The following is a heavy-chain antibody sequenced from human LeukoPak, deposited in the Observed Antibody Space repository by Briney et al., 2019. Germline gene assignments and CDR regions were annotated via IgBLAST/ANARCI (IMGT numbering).Heavy chain of an antibody. CDR1: GFSFSSYA. D-gene: IGHD7-27*01. Sequence: PGGSLRLSCAASGFSFSSYAMIWVRQAPGKGLEWVSGISGGGSSTYYADSVKGRFTVSRDNSKNTLFLQMNSLRAEDTAVYYCAKDGGLWVSAHWGDSWGRGTLVTVSS. CDR3: AKDGGLWVSAHWGDS. V-gene: IGHV3-23*01. J-gene: IGHJ4*02. CDR2: ISGGGSST.